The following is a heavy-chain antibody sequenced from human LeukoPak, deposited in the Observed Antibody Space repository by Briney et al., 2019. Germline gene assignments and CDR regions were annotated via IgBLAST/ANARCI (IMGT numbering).Heavy chain of an antibody. CDR1: GFTFSSYD. Sequence: GGSPRLSCAASGFTFSSYDMHWVRQATGKGLEWVSAIGTAGDTYYPGSVKGRFTISRENAKNSLYLQMNSLRAGDTAVYYCARGRGYYYDSSGYHGGSWFDPWGQGTPVTVSS. J-gene: IGHJ5*02. CDR3: ARGRGYYYDSSGYHGGSWFDP. V-gene: IGHV3-13*01. D-gene: IGHD3-22*01. CDR2: IGTAGDT.